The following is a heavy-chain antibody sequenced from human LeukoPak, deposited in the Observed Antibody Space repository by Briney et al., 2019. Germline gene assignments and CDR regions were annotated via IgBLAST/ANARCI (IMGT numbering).Heavy chain of an antibody. CDR2: IRSKADSYAT. V-gene: IGHV3-73*01. J-gene: IGHJ3*02. CDR3: ARGGSYLSAFDI. CDR1: GFTFSDSG. Sequence: PGGSLRLSCAASGFTFSDSGMHWVRQASGKGLEWVGHIRSKADSYATVYAASVKGRFTITRDDSENTAYLQMNSLKTEDTAVYYCARGGSYLSAFDIWGQGTMVTVSS. D-gene: IGHD1-26*01.